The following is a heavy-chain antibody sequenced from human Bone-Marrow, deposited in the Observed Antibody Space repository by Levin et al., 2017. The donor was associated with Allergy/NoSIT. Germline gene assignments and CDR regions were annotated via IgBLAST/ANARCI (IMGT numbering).Heavy chain of an antibody. Sequence: LSLTCAASGFTFSSYGMHWVRQAPGKGLEWVAVISYDGSNKYYADSVKGRFTISRDNSKNTLYLQMNSLRAEDTAVYYCAKDNQGYCSGGSCYNYNWFDPWGQGTLVTVSS. J-gene: IGHJ5*02. CDR2: ISYDGSNK. CDR1: GFTFSSYG. CDR3: AKDNQGYCSGGSCYNYNWFDP. D-gene: IGHD2-15*01. V-gene: IGHV3-30*18.